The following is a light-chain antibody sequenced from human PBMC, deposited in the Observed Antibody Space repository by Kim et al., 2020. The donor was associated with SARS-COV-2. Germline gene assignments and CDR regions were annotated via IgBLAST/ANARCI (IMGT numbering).Light chain of an antibody. Sequence: EIVMTQSPSTLSVSPGERATLSCRASQSIRSNLAWYQQKPGQAPRLLIYGASTRATGIPSRLTGSGSGTEFTLTISSLQSEDFAVYHCQQFNNWPRTFGQGTKVDIK. V-gene: IGKV3-15*01. CDR1: QSIRSN. CDR3: QQFNNWPRT. J-gene: IGKJ1*01. CDR2: GAS.